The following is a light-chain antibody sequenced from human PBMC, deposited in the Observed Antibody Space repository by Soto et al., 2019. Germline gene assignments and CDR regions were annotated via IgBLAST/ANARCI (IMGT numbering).Light chain of an antibody. Sequence: DIQLTQYPSTLSGSVGDRVTITCRASQTISSWLAWYQQKPGKAPKLLIYKASNLKSGVPSRFSGSGSGTEFTLTISSLQPDDFATYYCQHYNSYSEAFGQGTKV. V-gene: IGKV1-5*03. CDR3: QHYNSYSEA. CDR2: KAS. J-gene: IGKJ1*01. CDR1: QTISSW.